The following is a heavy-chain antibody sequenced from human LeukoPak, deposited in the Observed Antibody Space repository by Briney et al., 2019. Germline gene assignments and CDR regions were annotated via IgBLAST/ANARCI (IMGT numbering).Heavy chain of an antibody. J-gene: IGHJ4*02. CDR3: ARRIAAAGTFDY. CDR1: GGSISSYY. CDR2: IYYSGST. V-gene: IGHV4-59*06. D-gene: IGHD6-13*01. Sequence: PSETLSLTCTVSGGSISSYYWSWIRQPAGKGLEWIGYIYYSGSTYYNPSLKSRVTISVDTSKNQFSLKLSSVTAADTAVYYCARRIAAAGTFDYWGQGTLVTVSS.